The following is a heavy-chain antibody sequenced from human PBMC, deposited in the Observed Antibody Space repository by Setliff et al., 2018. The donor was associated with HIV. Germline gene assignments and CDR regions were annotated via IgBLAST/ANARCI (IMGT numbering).Heavy chain of an antibody. J-gene: IGHJ4*02. V-gene: IGHV3-48*03. CDR2: ISIGSGGAI. D-gene: IGHD1-26*01. CDR1: GFTFSRYE. Sequence: GGSLRLSCAASGFTFSRYEMNWVRQAPGKGLEWVSSISIGSGGAIDYADSVQGRFTISRDNSKNSLYLQMNSLRVEDTAVYFCARWGSGSYERVFDYWGQGMLVTVSS. CDR3: ARWGSGSYERVFDY.